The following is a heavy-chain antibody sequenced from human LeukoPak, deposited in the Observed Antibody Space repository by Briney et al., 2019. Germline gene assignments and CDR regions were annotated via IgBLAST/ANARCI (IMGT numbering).Heavy chain of an antibody. V-gene: IGHV4-34*01. CDR1: GGSFSGYY. D-gene: IGHD6-13*01. Sequence: SETLSLTCAVYGGSFSGYYWSWIRQPPGKGLEWIGEINHSGSTNYNPSLKSRVTISVDTSKNQFSLKLSSVTAADTAVYYCARGSRSWHLYWGQGTLVTVSS. CDR2: INHSGST. CDR3: ARGSRSWHLY. J-gene: IGHJ4*02.